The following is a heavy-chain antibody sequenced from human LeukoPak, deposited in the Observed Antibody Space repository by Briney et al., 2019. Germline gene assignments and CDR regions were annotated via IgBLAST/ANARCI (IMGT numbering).Heavy chain of an antibody. J-gene: IGHJ4*02. D-gene: IGHD5-18*01. CDR1: GGSISSSSST. Sequence: SETLSLTCTVSGGSISSSSSTWGWIRQSPGKGLEWIGRIFYSGGTYKNPSLMSRVTLSVDTSQNQFSLELDYVTAADTAVYYCARQVGYNYGNFDSWGQGTLVTVSS. CDR3: ARQVGYNYGNFDS. CDR2: IFYSGGT. V-gene: IGHV4-39*01.